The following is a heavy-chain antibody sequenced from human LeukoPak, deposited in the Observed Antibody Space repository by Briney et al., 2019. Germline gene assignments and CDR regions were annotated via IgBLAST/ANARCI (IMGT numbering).Heavy chain of an antibody. Sequence: SQTLSLTCAISGDSVSSNSAAWNWIRQSPSRGLEWLGRTYYRSKWYNDYAESVKSRITTNPDTSKNQFSLQLNSVTPEDTAVYYCARKGTVTTPFDYWGQGNLVTVSS. J-gene: IGHJ4*02. CDR1: GDSVSSNSAA. CDR3: ARKGTVTTPFDY. V-gene: IGHV6-1*01. CDR2: TYYRSKWYN. D-gene: IGHD4-17*01.